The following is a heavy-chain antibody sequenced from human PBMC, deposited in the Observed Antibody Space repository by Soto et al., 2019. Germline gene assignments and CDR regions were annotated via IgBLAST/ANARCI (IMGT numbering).Heavy chain of an antibody. V-gene: IGHV4-4*02. CDR1: GGSVSSNW. J-gene: IGHJ4*02. Sequence: QVQLQESGPGLVKPSETLSLTCTVSGGSVSSNWWSWVRQPPGKGLEWIGEIHHDGGTNYNTSLKSRVSISLDNSKNQVSLEVTSVTAADTALYYCARERTGGFSLGYWGQGTLVTVS. CDR2: IHHDGGT. CDR3: ARERTGGFSLGY. D-gene: IGHD3-16*01.